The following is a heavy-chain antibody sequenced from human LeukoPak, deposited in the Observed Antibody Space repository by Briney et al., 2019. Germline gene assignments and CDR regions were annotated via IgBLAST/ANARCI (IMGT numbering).Heavy chain of an antibody. CDR3: ARNLRSGYDYGYYGMDV. V-gene: IGHV1-2*02. Sequence: GASVKVSCKASGYTFTGYYMHWVRQAPGQGLEWMGWINPNSGGTNYAQKFQGRVTMTRDTSISTAYMELSRLRSEDTAVYYCARNLRSGYDYGYYGMDVWGQGTTVTVSS. CDR1: GYTFTGYY. CDR2: INPNSGGT. J-gene: IGHJ6*02. D-gene: IGHD5-12*01.